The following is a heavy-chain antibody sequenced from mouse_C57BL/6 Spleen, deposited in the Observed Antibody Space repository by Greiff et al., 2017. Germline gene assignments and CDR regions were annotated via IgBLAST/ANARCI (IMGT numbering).Heavy chain of an antibody. CDR1: GYTFTDYN. J-gene: IGHJ3*01. V-gene: IGHV1-18*01. Sequence: VQLQQSGPELVKPGASVKIPCKASGYTFTDYNLDWVKQSHGKSLEWIGDINPNNGGTIYNQKFKGKATLTVDKSSSTAYMELRSLTSEDTADYYCSYYDYDEGFAYWGQGTLVTVSA. D-gene: IGHD2-4*01. CDR3: SYYDYDEGFAY. CDR2: INPNNGGT.